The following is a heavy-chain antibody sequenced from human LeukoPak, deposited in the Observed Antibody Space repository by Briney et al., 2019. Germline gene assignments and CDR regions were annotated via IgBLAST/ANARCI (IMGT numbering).Heavy chain of an antibody. CDR2: IYYSGST. CDR1: GGPISSYY. V-gene: IGHV4-59*01. J-gene: IGHJ4*02. Sequence: SETLSLTCTVSGGPISSYYWSWIRQPPGKGLEWIGYIYYSGSTNYNPSLKNRVTISVDTSKNQFSLKLSSVTAADTAVYYCARGCDAGWYYCFDYWGQGTLVTVSS. D-gene: IGHD6-19*01. CDR3: ARGCDAGWYYCFDY.